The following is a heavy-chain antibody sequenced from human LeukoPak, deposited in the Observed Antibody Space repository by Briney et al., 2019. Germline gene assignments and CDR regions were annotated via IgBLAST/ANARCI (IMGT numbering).Heavy chain of an antibody. J-gene: IGHJ4*02. CDR3: ARMSNSAWYDY. CDR2: IYYSGST. Sequence: ASETLSLTCTVSGGSISSGGYYWSWIRQHPGKGLEWIGYIYYSGSTYYNPSLMSRVTISIDTSKRQFSLRLNSVTAADTAVYYCARMSNSAWYDYWGQGTLVTLSS. CDR1: GGSISSGGYY. V-gene: IGHV4-61*08. D-gene: IGHD6-19*01.